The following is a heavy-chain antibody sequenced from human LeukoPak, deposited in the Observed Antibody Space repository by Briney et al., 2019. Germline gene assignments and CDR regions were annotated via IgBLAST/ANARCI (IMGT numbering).Heavy chain of an antibody. V-gene: IGHV3-30*18. D-gene: IGHD6-19*01. CDR3: AKDSSGWYGTRYYYYYMDV. CDR2: ISYDGSNK. Sequence: GGSLRLSCAASGFTFSSYGMHWVRQAPGKGLEWVAVISYDGSNKYYADSVKGRFTISRDNSKNTLYLQMNSLRAEDTAVYYCAKDSSGWYGTRYYYYYMDVWGKGTTVTVSS. J-gene: IGHJ6*03. CDR1: GFTFSSYG.